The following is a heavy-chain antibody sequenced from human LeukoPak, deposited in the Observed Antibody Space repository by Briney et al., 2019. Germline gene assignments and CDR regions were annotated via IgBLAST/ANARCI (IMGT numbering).Heavy chain of an antibody. CDR2: ISGSGGST. V-gene: IGHV3-23*01. Sequence: GGSLRLSCAASGFTFSSYAMSWVRQAPEKGLEWVPGISGSGGSTYYADSVKGRFTISRDNSKNTLYLQMNSLRAEDTAVFYCATTSAMSCSSSSCYSDYWGQGTLVTVSS. CDR3: ATTSAMSCSSSSCYSDY. J-gene: IGHJ4*02. CDR1: GFTFSSYA. D-gene: IGHD2-2*01.